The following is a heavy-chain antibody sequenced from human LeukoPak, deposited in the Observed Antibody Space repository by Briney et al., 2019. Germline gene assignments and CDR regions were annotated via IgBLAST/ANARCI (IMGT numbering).Heavy chain of an antibody. V-gene: IGHV4-59*05. Sequence: SETLSLTCTVSGGSISSYYWSWIRQPPGKGLEWIGSIYYSGSTYYNPSLKSRVTISVDTSKNQFSLKLSSVTAADTAVYYCARREWGNFDYWGQGTLVTVSS. CDR2: IYYSGST. J-gene: IGHJ4*02. D-gene: IGHD3-16*01. CDR3: ARREWGNFDY. CDR1: GGSISSYY.